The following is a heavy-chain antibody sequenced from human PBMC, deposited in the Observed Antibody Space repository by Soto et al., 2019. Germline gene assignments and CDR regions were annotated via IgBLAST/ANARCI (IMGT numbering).Heavy chain of an antibody. CDR2: ISSSSSYT. CDR1: GFTFSDYY. J-gene: IGHJ4*02. Sequence: QVQLVESGGGLVKPGGSLRLSCAASGFTFSDYYMSWIRQAPGKGLEWVSYISSSSSYTNYADSVKGRFTISRDNAKNSLYLKMNSLRAEDTAVYYCARAATLRWFRAPNFDYWGQGTLVTVSS. CDR3: ARAATLRWFRAPNFDY. D-gene: IGHD3-10*01. V-gene: IGHV3-11*05.